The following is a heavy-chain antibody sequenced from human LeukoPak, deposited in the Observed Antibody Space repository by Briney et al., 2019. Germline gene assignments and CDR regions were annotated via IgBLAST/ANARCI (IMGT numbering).Heavy chain of an antibody. D-gene: IGHD3-10*01. CDR2: IRGDGDGT. CDR1: GFTFVNYA. J-gene: IGHJ4*02. V-gene: IGHV3-23*01. Sequence: PGESLRLSCAASGFTFVNYAMSWVRQAPGKGLEWVSSIRGDGDGTYYADSVKGRFTISRDNARNTLYLQMNSLRAEDTAVYYCAKVPDFYASGPFDYWGQGTLLTVSS. CDR3: AKVPDFYASGPFDY.